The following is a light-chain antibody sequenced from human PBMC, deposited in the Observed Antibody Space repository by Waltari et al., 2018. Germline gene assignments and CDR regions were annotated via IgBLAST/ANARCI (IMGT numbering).Light chain of an antibody. Sequence: DIVMIQSHESLAVSLGERATINCKSSQSLLYRPNNQNYLTWYQRKPGQPPKLLISWASTRESGVPDRFSGSGSGTDFTLTISSLQAEDVAVYYCQQSYTTPLTFGGGTRVEIK. CDR2: WAS. V-gene: IGKV4-1*01. CDR3: QQSYTTPLT. J-gene: IGKJ4*01. CDR1: QSLLYRPNNQNY.